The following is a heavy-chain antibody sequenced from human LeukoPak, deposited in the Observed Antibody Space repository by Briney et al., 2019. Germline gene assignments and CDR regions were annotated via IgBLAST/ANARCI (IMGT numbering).Heavy chain of an antibody. V-gene: IGHV4-39*01. CDR3: ARHVDGYYYYGMDV. J-gene: IGHJ6*02. CDR1: GGSISSSSYY. CDR2: IYYSGNT. D-gene: IGHD2-15*01. Sequence: SETLSLTCTVSGGSISSSSYYWGWIRQPPGKGLEWIGSIYYSGNTYYNPSLKSRVTISADTSKNQFSLKLGSVTAADTAVYYCARHVDGYYYYGMDVWGQGTTVTVSS.